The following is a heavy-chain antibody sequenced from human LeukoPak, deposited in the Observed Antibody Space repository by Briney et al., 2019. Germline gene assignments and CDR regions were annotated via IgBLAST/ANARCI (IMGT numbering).Heavy chain of an antibody. V-gene: IGHV3-7*04. D-gene: IGHD4-23*01. J-gene: IGHJ3*02. CDR3: VRIDGGAFDI. Sequence: GGSLRLSCAASGFTFSNFWKRWVRQAPGNGLERVASIKEDGSDEYYVASVMGRFTISRDNPKDAVYLHMNSLGAEDTAVYYCVRIDGGAFDIWGQGTMVTVSS. CDR2: IKEDGSDE. CDR1: GFTFSNFW.